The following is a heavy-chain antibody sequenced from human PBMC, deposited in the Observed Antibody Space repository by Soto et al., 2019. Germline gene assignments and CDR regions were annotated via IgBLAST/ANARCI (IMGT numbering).Heavy chain of an antibody. D-gene: IGHD6-19*01. CDR2: TYYRSKWFN. J-gene: IGHJ4*02. V-gene: IGHV6-1*01. Sequence: QVQLQQSGPGLVKPSQTLSLTCAISGDSVSRNSAAWSWIRQSPSRGLEWLGRTYYRSKWFNDSALLVKSRITIYPATSKNQFSLQLNSVTPGDTAVYYCVSEKRTVGGTGGYFDYWAREPWSPSPQ. CDR3: VSEKRTVGGTGGYFDY. CDR1: GDSVSRNSAA.